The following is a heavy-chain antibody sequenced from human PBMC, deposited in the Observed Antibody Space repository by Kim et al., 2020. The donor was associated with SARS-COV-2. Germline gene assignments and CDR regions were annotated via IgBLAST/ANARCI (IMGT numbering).Heavy chain of an antibody. Sequence: GGSLRLSCAASGFTFSTYAMSWVRQAPGQGLEWVSAISGGGGSAYYADFVKGRFTISRDNSENTVYLQMNSLRVDDTAIYYCAKGTGLYSSGWYEGDWGQGTLVTVSS. D-gene: IGHD6-19*01. CDR1: GFTFSTYA. CDR2: ISGGGGSA. CDR3: AKGTGLYSSGWYEGD. V-gene: IGHV3-23*01. J-gene: IGHJ4*02.